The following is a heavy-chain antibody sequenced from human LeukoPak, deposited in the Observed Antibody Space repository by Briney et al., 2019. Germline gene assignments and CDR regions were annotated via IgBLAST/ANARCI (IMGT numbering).Heavy chain of an antibody. CDR2: IYYSGST. V-gene: IGHV4-39*01. CDR1: GGSISSSSCY. D-gene: IGHD6-6*01. Sequence: SETLSLTCTVSGGSISSSSCYWGWIRQPPGKGLEWIGSIYYSGSTYYNPSLKSRVTISVDTSKNQFSLKLSSVTAADTAVYYCARQARIAAHRDWGQGTLVTVSS. CDR3: ARQARIAAHRD. J-gene: IGHJ4*02.